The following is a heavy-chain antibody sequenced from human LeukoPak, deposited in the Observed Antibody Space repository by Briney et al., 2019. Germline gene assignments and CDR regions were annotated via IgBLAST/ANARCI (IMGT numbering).Heavy chain of an antibody. J-gene: IGHJ4*02. D-gene: IGHD3-22*01. Sequence: GGSLRLSCAASGFTFSSFVMNWVRQAPGKGLEWVSTISGSGGSTYYADSVKGRFTISRDNSNNTLYLEMNSLRAEDTAIYYCAKESSSGYFNWGQGTLVSVSS. V-gene: IGHV3-23*01. CDR2: ISGSGGST. CDR1: GFTFSSFV. CDR3: AKESSSGYFN.